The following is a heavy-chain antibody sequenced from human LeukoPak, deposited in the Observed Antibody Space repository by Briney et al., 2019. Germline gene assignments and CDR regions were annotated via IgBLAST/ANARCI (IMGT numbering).Heavy chain of an antibody. CDR1: GFTFSSYA. J-gene: IGHJ4*02. CDR3: ARDEREEAYCGGDCYSPTQLFDY. D-gene: IGHD2-21*02. Sequence: KTGGSLRLSCAASGFTFSSYAMNWVRQAPGKGLEWVSSISSSSSYIYYADSVKGRFTISRDNAKNSLYLQMNSLRAEDTAVYYCARDEREEAYCGGDCYSPTQLFDYWGQGTLVTVSS. V-gene: IGHV3-21*01. CDR2: ISSSSSYI.